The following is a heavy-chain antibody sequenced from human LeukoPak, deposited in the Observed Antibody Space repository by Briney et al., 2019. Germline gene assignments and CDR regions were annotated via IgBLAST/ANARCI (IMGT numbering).Heavy chain of an antibody. Sequence: SETLSLTCAVYGGSFSGYYWSLIRQPPGKGLEWIGEINHSGSTNYNPSLKSRVTISVDTSKNQFSLKLSSVTAADTAVYYCARGSVVVVTATKLSYYFDYWGQGTLVTVSS. CDR2: INHSGST. J-gene: IGHJ4*02. D-gene: IGHD2-21*02. CDR1: GGSFSGYY. CDR3: ARGSVVVVTATKLSYYFDY. V-gene: IGHV4-34*01.